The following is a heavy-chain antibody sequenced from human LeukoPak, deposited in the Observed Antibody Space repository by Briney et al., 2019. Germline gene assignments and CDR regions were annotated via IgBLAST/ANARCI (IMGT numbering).Heavy chain of an antibody. CDR1: GFTFSTHG. V-gene: IGHV3-23*01. J-gene: IGHJ3*02. D-gene: IGHD3-22*01. CDR3: AKEGYYYDSFAAFDI. CDR2: ISGDGGTT. Sequence: GGSLRLSCAASGFTFSTHGMNWVRQAPGKGLEWVSGISGDGGTTYYADSVKGRFTISRDNSKSTLYLQINSLRAEDTAIYYCAKEGYYYDSFAAFDIWGQGTMVTVSS.